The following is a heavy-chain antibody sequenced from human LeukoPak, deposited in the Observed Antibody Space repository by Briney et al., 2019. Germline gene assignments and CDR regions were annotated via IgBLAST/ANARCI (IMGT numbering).Heavy chain of an antibody. J-gene: IGHJ5*02. CDR1: GGTFNSYA. CDR2: IIPMFAPA. Sequence: ASVKVSCKASGGTFNSYAITWVRQAPGQGLEWMGGIIPMFAPARYAQNFQGRVTITTDESTSTAYMELSSLKSEDTAVYYCARGAHSGSYSSWFHPWGQGTLVTVSS. CDR3: ARGAHSGSYSSWFHP. D-gene: IGHD3-10*01. V-gene: IGHV1-69*05.